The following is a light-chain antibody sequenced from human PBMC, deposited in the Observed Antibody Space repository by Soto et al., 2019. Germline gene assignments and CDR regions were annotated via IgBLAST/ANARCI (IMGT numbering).Light chain of an antibody. J-gene: IGKJ1*01. CDR1: QSVSNDF. CDR3: QQYGSSPPRT. Sequence: EIVLTQSPGILSLSPGQRVTLSCRASQSVSNDFLAWYQQKPGKAPRLLIYCASTRATDVPDRFSGSGSGADFTLTIIRLEPEAFAVYYCQQYGSSPPRTFGQGTKVELK. V-gene: IGKV3-20*01. CDR2: CAS.